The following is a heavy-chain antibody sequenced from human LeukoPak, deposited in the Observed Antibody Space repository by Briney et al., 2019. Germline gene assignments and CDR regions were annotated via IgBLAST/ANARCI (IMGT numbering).Heavy chain of an antibody. CDR1: GSDFNNYA. CDR3: ARDEGFGMGVGVAIALDY. J-gene: IGHJ4*02. Sequence: PGGSLRLSCAASGSDFNNYAMNWVRQAPGKRPERLAFITSNSGLVKYYAESVKGRVTFTRDNAKNSLYLQMNRLRAEDTATYYCARDEGFGMGVGVAIALDYWGQGTLVTVSS. D-gene: IGHD6-19*01. CDR2: ITSNSGLVK. V-gene: IGHV3-48*03.